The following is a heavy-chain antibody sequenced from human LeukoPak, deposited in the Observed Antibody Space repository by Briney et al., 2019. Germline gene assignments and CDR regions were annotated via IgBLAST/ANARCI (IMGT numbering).Heavy chain of an antibody. D-gene: IGHD3-22*01. CDR3: ARDRYYDSSGDAFDI. CDR2: IYYSGST. J-gene: IGHJ3*02. CDR1: GGSISSYY. Sequence: PSETLSLTCTVAGGSISSYYWSWIRQPPGKGLEWIGYIYYSGSTNYNPSLKSRATISVDTSKNQFSLKLSSVTAADTAVYYCARDRYYDSSGDAFDIWGQGTMVTVSS. V-gene: IGHV4-59*01.